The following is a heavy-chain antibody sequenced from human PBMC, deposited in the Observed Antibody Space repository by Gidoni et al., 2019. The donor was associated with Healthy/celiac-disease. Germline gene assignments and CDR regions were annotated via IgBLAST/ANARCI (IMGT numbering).Heavy chain of an antibody. CDR3: ARCLAVARYYYYYGMDV. Sequence: QVQLVQSGAEVKTPGSSVKVSCKASGGTFSSYAISWLRQAPGQGLEWMGGIIPIFVTANYSQKFQGRVTITAYESTSTAYMELSILRSEDTAVYYCARCLAVARYYYYYGMDVWGQGTTVTVSS. V-gene: IGHV1-69*01. J-gene: IGHJ6*02. CDR2: IIPIFVTA. D-gene: IGHD6-19*01. CDR1: GGTFSSYA.